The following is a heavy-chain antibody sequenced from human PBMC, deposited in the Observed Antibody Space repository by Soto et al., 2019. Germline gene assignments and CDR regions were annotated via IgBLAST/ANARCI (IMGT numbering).Heavy chain of an antibody. Sequence: SETLSLTCAVSGDSVSNDNYYWSWIRQPPGNGLEWIGYIYYSGTTNYNSYLKSRLSLSVDMSKNQFSLKLASVTAADTAVYFCARSQRGRTAFTFDYWGQGALVTVSS. CDR3: ARSQRGRTAFTFDY. CDR2: IYYSGTT. J-gene: IGHJ4*02. V-gene: IGHV4-61*01. D-gene: IGHD3-16*01. CDR1: GDSVSNDNYY.